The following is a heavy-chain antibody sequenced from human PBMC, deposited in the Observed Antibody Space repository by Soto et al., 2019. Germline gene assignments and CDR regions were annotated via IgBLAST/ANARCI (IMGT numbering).Heavy chain of an antibody. J-gene: IGHJ5*02. CDR3: AKDQDHDFWSGYYPSWFDP. CDR1: GFTFSSYG. D-gene: IGHD3-3*01. V-gene: IGHV3-30*18. Sequence: GGSLRLSCAASGFTFSSYGMHWVRQAPGKGLEWVAVISYDGSNKYYADSVKGRFTISRDNSKNTLYLQMNSLRAEDTAVYYCAKDQDHDFWSGYYPSWFDPWGQGTLVTVSS. CDR2: ISYDGSNK.